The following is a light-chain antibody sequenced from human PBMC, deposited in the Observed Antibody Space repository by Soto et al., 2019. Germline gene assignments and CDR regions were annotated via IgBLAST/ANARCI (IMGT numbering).Light chain of an antibody. CDR3: QQYNSYSWT. Sequence: DIQMTQSPSTLSASVGDRVTITCRASQSISSWLAWYQQKPGKAPKLLIYKASSLESGVPSRFSDSGYGTEFTLTISSLQPDDFANYYCQQYNSYSWTFGQGTKVEIK. CDR1: QSISSW. J-gene: IGKJ1*01. CDR2: KAS. V-gene: IGKV1-5*03.